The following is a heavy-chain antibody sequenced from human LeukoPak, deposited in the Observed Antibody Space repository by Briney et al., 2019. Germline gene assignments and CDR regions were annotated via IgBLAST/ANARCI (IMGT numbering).Heavy chain of an antibody. Sequence: SETLSLTCAISGGSISSSNWWTWVRQPPGKGLEWVGEIYLRGNTNYNPSLESRVTISVDESETQLSLRLESVTAADTAVYYCARGTITTVTDSWGPGTLVTVSS. CDR3: ARGTITTVTDS. CDR2: IYLRGNT. D-gene: IGHD4-17*01. V-gene: IGHV4-4*02. CDR1: GGSISSSNW. J-gene: IGHJ4*02.